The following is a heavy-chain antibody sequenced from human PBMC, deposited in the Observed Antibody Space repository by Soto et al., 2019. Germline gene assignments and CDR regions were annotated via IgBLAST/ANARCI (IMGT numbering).Heavy chain of an antibody. V-gene: IGHV4-39*01. Sequence: LQLQESGPGLVKPSETLSLTCTVFGDSIRNRNYYWGWIRQPPWKGLEWIVSRYDDGSTFYNPSLKGPICVFIDTSKKQFSLVMTSVTAADKALYYCARGIYEGSRGYYLDVWGQGNLVTVSS. CDR2: RYDDGST. CDR3: ARGIYEGSRGYYLDV. D-gene: IGHD3-22*01. CDR1: GDSIRNRNYY. J-gene: IGHJ4*02.